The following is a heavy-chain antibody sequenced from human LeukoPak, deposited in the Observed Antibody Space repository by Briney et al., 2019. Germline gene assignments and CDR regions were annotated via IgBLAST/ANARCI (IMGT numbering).Heavy chain of an antibody. D-gene: IGHD3-16*02. J-gene: IGHJ4*02. Sequence: SETLSLTCAVYGGSFSGYYWSWIRQPPGKGLEWIGEINHSGSTSYNPSLKSRVTISVDTSKNQFSLKLSSVTAADTAVYYCARGRYDYVWGSYRYTGRYYFDYWGQGTLVTVSS. CDR2: INHSGST. CDR1: GGSFSGYY. CDR3: ARGRYDYVWGSYRYTGRYYFDY. V-gene: IGHV4-34*01.